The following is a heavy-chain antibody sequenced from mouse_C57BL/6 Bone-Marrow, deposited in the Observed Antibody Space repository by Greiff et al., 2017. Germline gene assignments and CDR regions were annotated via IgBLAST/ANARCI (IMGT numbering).Heavy chain of an antibody. Sequence: QVHVKQPGAELVRPGTSVKLSCKASGYTFTSYWVHWVKQRPGQGLEWIGVIDPSDSYTNYNQKFKGKATLTVDTSSSTAYMQLSSLTSEDSAVYYCARRLGQGYWGQGTTLTVSS. CDR1: GYTFTSYW. V-gene: IGHV1-59*01. J-gene: IGHJ2*01. D-gene: IGHD4-1*01. CDR2: IDPSDSYT. CDR3: ARRLGQGY.